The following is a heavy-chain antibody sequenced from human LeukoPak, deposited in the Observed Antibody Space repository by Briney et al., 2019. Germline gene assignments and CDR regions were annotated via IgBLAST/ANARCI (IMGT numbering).Heavy chain of an antibody. CDR3: ARHVGYCSSTSCYFDY. V-gene: IGHV4-39*01. CDR2: IYYSGST. Sequence: SETLSLTCAVSGASISSSNWWRWVRQPPGKGLEWIGSIYYSGSTYYNPSLKSRVTISVDTSKNQFSLKLNSVTAADTAVYYCARHVGYCSSTSCYFDYWGQGTLVTVSS. J-gene: IGHJ4*02. CDR1: GASISSSNW. D-gene: IGHD2-2*03.